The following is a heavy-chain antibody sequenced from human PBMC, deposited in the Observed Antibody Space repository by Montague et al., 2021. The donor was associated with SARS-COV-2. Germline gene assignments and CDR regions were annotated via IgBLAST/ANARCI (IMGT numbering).Heavy chain of an antibody. Sequence: SGSTNYNPSLKSRVTISVDTSKNQFSLKLSSVTAADTAVYYCARDIAVAGLVDYWGQGTLVTVSS. J-gene: IGHJ4*02. CDR3: ARDIAVAGLVDY. V-gene: IGHV4-61*02. CDR2: SGST. D-gene: IGHD6-19*01.